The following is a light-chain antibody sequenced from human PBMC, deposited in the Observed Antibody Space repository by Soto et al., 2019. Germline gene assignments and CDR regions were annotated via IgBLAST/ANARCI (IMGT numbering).Light chain of an antibody. CDR2: AAS. CDR1: QDIRSA. CDR3: LLDFSYFWA. Sequence: AIQLTQSPSSLSASVGDRVTITCRASQDIRSALGWYQQKPGKVPKLLIYAASTLQSGVPSRFSGSGSGTYFTLTISSLQPEDFATYYCLLDFSYFWAFGRGPKVEIK. J-gene: IGKJ1*01. V-gene: IGKV1-6*01.